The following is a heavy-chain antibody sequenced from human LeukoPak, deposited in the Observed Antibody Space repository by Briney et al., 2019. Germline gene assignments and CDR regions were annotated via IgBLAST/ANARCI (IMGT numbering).Heavy chain of an antibody. CDR1: GGSFSGYY. V-gene: IGHV4-34*01. Sequence: PSETLSLTCAAYGGSFSGYYWSWIRQPPGKGLEWIGEINHSGSTNYNPSLKSRVTISVDTSKNQFSLKLSSVTAADTAVYYCARPPNAHSSFDYWGQGTLVTVSS. D-gene: IGHD6-13*01. CDR3: ARPPNAHSSFDY. CDR2: INHSGST. J-gene: IGHJ4*02.